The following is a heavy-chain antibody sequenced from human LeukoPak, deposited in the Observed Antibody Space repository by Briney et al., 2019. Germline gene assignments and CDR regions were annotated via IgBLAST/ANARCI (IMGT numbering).Heavy chain of an antibody. D-gene: IGHD3-10*01. CDR3: ARDRRVWFGEFSAFDI. CDR1: VFTVSSNY. V-gene: IGHV3-53*01. J-gene: IGHJ3*02. Sequence: GGSLRLSCAAPVFTVSSNYMSWVRQAPGKGLGWGSVIYIGGSTYYADSVKGRFTISRDNSKNTLYLQMNSLRAEDTAVYYCARDRRVWFGEFSAFDIWGQGTMVTVSS. CDR2: IYIGGST.